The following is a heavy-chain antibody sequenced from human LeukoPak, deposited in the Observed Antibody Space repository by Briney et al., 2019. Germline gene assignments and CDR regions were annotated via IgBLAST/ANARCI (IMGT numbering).Heavy chain of an antibody. D-gene: IGHD6-19*01. CDR2: IYYSGST. J-gene: IGHJ4*02. CDR1: GGSISSGGYY. V-gene: IGHV4-31*03. CDR3: ARGVIAVAGPIDS. Sequence: SETLSLTCTVSGGSISSGGYYWSWIRQHPGKGLEWIGYIYYSGSTYYNPSLKSRVTISVDKSKNQFSLNLNSVTAADTAVYFCARGVIAVAGPIDSWGQGTLVTVSS.